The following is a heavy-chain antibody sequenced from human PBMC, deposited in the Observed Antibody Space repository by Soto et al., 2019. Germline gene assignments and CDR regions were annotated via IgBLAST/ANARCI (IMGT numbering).Heavy chain of an antibody. J-gene: IGHJ4*02. D-gene: IGHD3-10*01. CDR3: VRVPTMVRGVISGDDYFDY. Sequence: SETLSLTCAVYGGSFSGYYWSWIRQPPGKGLEWIGEINHSRSTNYNPSPKSRVTISVDTSKNQFSLKLSSVTAADTAVYYCVRVPTMVRGVISGDDYFDYWGQGTLVTVSS. CDR2: INHSRST. V-gene: IGHV4-34*01. CDR1: GGSFSGYY.